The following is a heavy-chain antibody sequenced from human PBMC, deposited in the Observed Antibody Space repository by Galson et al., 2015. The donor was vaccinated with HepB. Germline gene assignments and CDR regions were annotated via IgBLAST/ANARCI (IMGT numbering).Heavy chain of an antibody. CDR2: INAGNGNT. CDR1: GYSFTTYA. Sequence: SVKVSCKASGYSFTTYAMHWVRQAPGQRLEWMGWINAGNGNTKYSQKFQGRVTITRDTSASTAYMELSSLRSEDTAVYYCAHSPEGEYFQYWGQGTLVTVSS. CDR3: AHSPEGEYFQY. V-gene: IGHV1-3*01. J-gene: IGHJ1*01. D-gene: IGHD2-15*01.